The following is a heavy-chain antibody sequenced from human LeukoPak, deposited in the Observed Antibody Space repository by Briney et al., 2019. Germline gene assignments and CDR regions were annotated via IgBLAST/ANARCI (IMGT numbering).Heavy chain of an antibody. Sequence: GGSLRLSCAASGFTFSDYYMTWIRQAPGKGLELVANIKQDRSEKYYVDSVKGRFTISRDNAKNSLYLQMNSLRAEDTAVYYCASRSTVPFGWGQGTLVTVSS. CDR2: IKQDRSEK. V-gene: IGHV3-7*01. CDR3: ASRSTVPFG. J-gene: IGHJ4*02. D-gene: IGHD4-11*01. CDR1: GFTFSDYY.